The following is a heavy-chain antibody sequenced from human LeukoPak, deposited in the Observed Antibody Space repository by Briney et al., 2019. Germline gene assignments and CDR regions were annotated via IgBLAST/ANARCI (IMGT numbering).Heavy chain of an antibody. Sequence: GGSLRLSCAASGFTFSSYGMHWVRQAPGKGLEWMAVIWYDGSNKYYADSVKGRFTISRDNSKNTLYLQMNSLRAEDTAVYYCARDATAAVSWFDPWGQGTLVTVSS. CDR3: ARDATAAVSWFDP. CDR2: IWYDGSNK. CDR1: GFTFSSYG. J-gene: IGHJ5*02. D-gene: IGHD6-13*01. V-gene: IGHV3-33*01.